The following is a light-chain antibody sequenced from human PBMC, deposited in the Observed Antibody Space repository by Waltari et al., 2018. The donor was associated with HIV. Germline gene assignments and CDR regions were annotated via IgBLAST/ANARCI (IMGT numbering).Light chain of an antibody. Sequence: QSVLTQPPSVSAAAGQKVTIPCSGSSSNIGKNFVSWYQQLPGTAPKLLIDDKNKRPSGSPDRCSGSKSGTSATRGITGLQTGDEADYYCGTWDNSLSAGVFGGGTKLTVL. CDR2: DKN. J-gene: IGLJ3*02. CDR3: GTWDNSLSAGV. CDR1: SSNIGKNF. V-gene: IGLV1-51*01.